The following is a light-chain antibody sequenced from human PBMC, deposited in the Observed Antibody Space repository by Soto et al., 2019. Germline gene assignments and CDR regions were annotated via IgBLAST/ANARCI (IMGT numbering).Light chain of an antibody. CDR2: SAS. J-gene: IGKJ1*01. CDR3: QYYGSSPWT. CDR1: QSVNPYY. Sequence: EIVLTQSPGTLSLSPGERATLSCRASQSVNPYYLAWYQQKPGQAPRLLIYSASSRATGIPDRFSGSGSGTDFSLTICRLEPEDFVVYYCQYYGSSPWTFGQETKVEIK. V-gene: IGKV3-20*01.